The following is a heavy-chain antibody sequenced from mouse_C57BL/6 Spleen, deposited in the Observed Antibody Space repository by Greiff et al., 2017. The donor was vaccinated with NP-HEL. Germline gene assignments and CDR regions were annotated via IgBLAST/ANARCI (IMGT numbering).Heavy chain of an antibody. V-gene: IGHV14-3*01. CDR3: ARSRGSSLLSSVDY. Sequence: VQLKQSVAELVRPGASVKLSCTASGFNIKNTYMHWVKQRPEQGLEWIGRIDPANGNTKYAPKFQGKATITADTSSNTAYLQLRSLTSEDTAIYYCARSRGSSLLSSVDYGGQGTTLTVSS. CDR2: IDPANGNT. CDR1: GFNIKNTY. J-gene: IGHJ2*01. D-gene: IGHD1-1*01.